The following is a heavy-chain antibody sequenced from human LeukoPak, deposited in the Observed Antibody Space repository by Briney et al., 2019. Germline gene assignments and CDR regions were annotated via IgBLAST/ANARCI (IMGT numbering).Heavy chain of an antibody. V-gene: IGHV4-39*01. Sequence: PGGSLRLSCTVSGGSISSSSYYWGWIRQPPGKGLEWIGSIYYSGSTYYNPSLKSRVTISVDTSKNQFSLKLSSVTAADTAVYYCARGPISSGWYYFDYWGQGTLVTVSS. CDR1: GGSISSSSYY. CDR3: ARGPISSGWYYFDY. CDR2: IYYSGST. J-gene: IGHJ4*02. D-gene: IGHD6-19*01.